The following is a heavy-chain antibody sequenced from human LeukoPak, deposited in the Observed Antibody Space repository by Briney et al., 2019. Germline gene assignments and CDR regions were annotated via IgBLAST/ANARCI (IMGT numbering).Heavy chain of an antibody. V-gene: IGHV4-59*01. CDR1: GGSISSYY. Sequence: SETLSLTCTVSGGSISSYYWSWIRQPPGKGLEWIGYIYYSGSTNYNPSLKSRVTISVDTSKNQFPLKLSSVTAADTAVYYCARTLPAAGLHADYWGQGTLVTVSS. D-gene: IGHD2-2*01. CDR2: IYYSGST. CDR3: ARTLPAAGLHADY. J-gene: IGHJ4*02.